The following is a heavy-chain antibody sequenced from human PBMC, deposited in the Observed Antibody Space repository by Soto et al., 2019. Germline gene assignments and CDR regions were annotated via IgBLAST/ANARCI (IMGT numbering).Heavy chain of an antibody. CDR3: AHPRGYGVFDAYDI. CDR2: ISASYST. J-gene: IGHJ3*02. Sequence: GGSLRLSCAASGFTFNTYAMSWVRQAPGKGLEWVSAISASYSTYYADSVKGRFTISRDNSMNALYLQMNSLRIEDTAVYYCAHPRGYGVFDAYDIWGQGTMVTVSS. CDR1: GFTFNTYA. D-gene: IGHD4-17*01. V-gene: IGHV3-23*01.